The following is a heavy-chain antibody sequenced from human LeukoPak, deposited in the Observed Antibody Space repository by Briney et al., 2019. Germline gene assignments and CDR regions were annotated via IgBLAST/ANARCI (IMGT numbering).Heavy chain of an antibody. D-gene: IGHD3-16*02. Sequence: GGSLRLSCAASGFTFSSYWMHWVRQAPGKGLVWVSRINSDGSSTSYADSVKGRFTISRDNAKNKLYLQMNSLRAEDTAVYYCAREGLYGGNWFDPWGQGTLVTVSS. CDR3: AREGLYGGNWFDP. V-gene: IGHV3-74*01. CDR1: GFTFSSYW. CDR2: INSDGSST. J-gene: IGHJ5*02.